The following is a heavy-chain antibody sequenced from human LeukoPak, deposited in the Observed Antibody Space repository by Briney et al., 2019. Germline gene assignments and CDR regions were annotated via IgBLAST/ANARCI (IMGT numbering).Heavy chain of an antibody. CDR1: GGSISSSSSY. D-gene: IGHD6-19*01. V-gene: IGHV4-39*07. CDR3: ARGTLYRGWSYYLDF. CDR2: VYDSGTT. J-gene: IGHJ4*02. Sequence: PSPTLSLTCTVSGGSISSSSSYSGWIRPPPGKALEWIGSVYDSGTTSSNPSPNRPATISVPMTNHHFSLRLRSVTAADTAMYYCARGTLYRGWSYYLDFWGQGSQVTVSS.